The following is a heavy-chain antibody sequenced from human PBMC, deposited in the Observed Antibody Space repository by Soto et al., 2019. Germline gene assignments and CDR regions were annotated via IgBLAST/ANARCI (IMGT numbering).Heavy chain of an antibody. CDR3: ARDRPHNWFDP. CDR2: IRGSGDAT. Sequence: GGSLRLSCAASGFPFSTHAMNWVRQAPGKGLEWVSAIRGSGDATFYADSVKGRFTISRDNSKNTLYLQMNSLTAEDTAVYYCARDRPHNWFDPWGQGTLVTVSS. CDR1: GFPFSTHA. V-gene: IGHV3-23*01. J-gene: IGHJ5*02.